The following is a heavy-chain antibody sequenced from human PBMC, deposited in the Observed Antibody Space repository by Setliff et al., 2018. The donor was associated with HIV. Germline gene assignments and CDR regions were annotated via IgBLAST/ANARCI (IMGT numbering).Heavy chain of an antibody. Sequence: PGGSLRLSCAASGFTFSSYSMNWVRQAPGKGLEWVSSISSGSSYIYYAESVKGRFTISRDNAKNSLYLQMNSLRAEDTAVYYCAKGYYGSGTFRYYYYYGMDVWGQGTTVTVSS. D-gene: IGHD3-10*01. J-gene: IGHJ6*02. CDR2: ISSGSSYI. V-gene: IGHV3-21*04. CDR3: AKGYYGSGTFRYYYYYGMDV. CDR1: GFTFSSYS.